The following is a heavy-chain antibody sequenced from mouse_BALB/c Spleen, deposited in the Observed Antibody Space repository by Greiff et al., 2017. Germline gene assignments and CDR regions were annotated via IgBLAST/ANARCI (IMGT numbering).Heavy chain of an antibody. J-gene: IGHJ3*01. V-gene: IGHV1S81*02. Sequence: QVQLQQPGADLVKPGASVKLSCKASGYTFTSYWMHWVKQRPGQGLEWIGEINPSNGRTTYNEKFKSKATLTVDKSSSTAYMQLSSLTSEDSAVYYCARGDAWFAYWGQGTLVTVSA. CDR1: GYTFTSYW. D-gene: IGHD3-3*01. CDR3: ARGDAWFAY. CDR2: INPSNGRT.